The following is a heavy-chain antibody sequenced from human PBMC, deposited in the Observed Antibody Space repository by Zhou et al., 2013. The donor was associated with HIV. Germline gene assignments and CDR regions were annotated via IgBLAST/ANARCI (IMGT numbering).Heavy chain of an antibody. V-gene: IGHV1-46*01. CDR2: INPSGGST. CDR3: ARAVAGPGYYYYMDV. CDR1: GYTFTSYY. Sequence: QVQLVQSGAEVKKPGASVKVSCKASGYTFTSYYMHWVRQAPGQGLEWMGIINPSGGSTSYAQKFQGRVTMTRDTSTSTVYMELSSLRSEDTAVYYCARAVAGPGYYYYMDVWGKGTTVTVSS. J-gene: IGHJ6*03. D-gene: IGHD6-19*01.